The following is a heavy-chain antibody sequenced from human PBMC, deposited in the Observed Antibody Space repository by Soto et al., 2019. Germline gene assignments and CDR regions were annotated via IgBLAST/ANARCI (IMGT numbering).Heavy chain of an antibody. J-gene: IGHJ4*02. V-gene: IGHV1-2*04. Sequence: ASVKVSCKASGYTFTGYYMHWVRQAPGQGLEWMGWINPNSGGTNYAQKFQGWVTMTRDTSISTAYMELSRLRSDDTAVYYCARERREYYYGSGAFDYWGQGTLVTVSS. D-gene: IGHD3-10*01. CDR2: INPNSGGT. CDR1: GYTFTGYY. CDR3: ARERREYYYGSGAFDY.